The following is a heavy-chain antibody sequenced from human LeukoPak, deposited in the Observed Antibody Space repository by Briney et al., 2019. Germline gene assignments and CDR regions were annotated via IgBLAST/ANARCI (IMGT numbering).Heavy chain of an antibody. CDR2: VNRDGSET. V-gene: IGHV3-7*03. J-gene: IGHJ6*02. CDR1: GFALSSHW. Sequence: GGSLRLSCAATGFALSSHWMTWVRQVPGRGPEWVANVNRDGSETYYLDSVKGRFTISKDNAKNSLYLQMNSLRAEDTALYHCARNNGMDVWGQGTTVIVSS. CDR3: ARNNGMDV.